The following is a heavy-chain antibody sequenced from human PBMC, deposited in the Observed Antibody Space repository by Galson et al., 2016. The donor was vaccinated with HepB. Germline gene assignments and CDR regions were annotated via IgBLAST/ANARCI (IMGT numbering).Heavy chain of an antibody. CDR1: GDSLSSTNYD. J-gene: IGHJ6*03. D-gene: IGHD6-19*01. CDR2: LYYTDGNT. V-gene: IGHV4-39*01. Sequence: SETLSLTCNVSGDSLSSTNYDWGWIRQPPGGGLEWIGSLYYTDGNTYYNPSLESRVTISVDTSKNLLSLRLSSVTAADTAVYYLATGIAVAGKHYYHYMDVWGKGTPVTVSS. CDR3: ATGIAVAGKHYYHYMDV.